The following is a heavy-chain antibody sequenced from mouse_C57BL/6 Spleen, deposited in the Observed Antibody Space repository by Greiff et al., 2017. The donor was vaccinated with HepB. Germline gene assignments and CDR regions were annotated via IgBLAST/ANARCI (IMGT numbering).Heavy chain of an antibody. CDR1: GFTFSDYG. CDR2: ISSGSSTI. D-gene: IGHD2-5*01. CDR3: ARCYSNYGYAMDY. V-gene: IGHV5-17*01. J-gene: IGHJ4*01. Sequence: EVQLVESGGGLVKPGGSLKLSCAASGFTFSDYGMHWVRQAPEKGLEWVAYISSGSSTIYYADTVKGRCTISRDNAKNTLLLQMTSLRSEDTDMYYCARCYSNYGYAMDYWGQGTSVTVSS.